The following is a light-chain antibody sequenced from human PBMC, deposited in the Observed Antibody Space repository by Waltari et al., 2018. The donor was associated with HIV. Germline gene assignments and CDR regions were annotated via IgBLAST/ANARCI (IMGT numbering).Light chain of an antibody. J-gene: IGKJ4*01. CDR3: QQYYTIDST. CDR2: WAS. V-gene: IGKV4-1*01. CDR1: QNILYSSNNKNY. Sequence: DIVMTQSPDSLAVSLGERATINCKSSQNILYSSNNKNYLAWYQQKPGQPPKLLIYWASTREFGVPDRFSGSGSGTDFTLTVSSLQADDVAVYYCQQYYTIDSTFGGGTKVEIK.